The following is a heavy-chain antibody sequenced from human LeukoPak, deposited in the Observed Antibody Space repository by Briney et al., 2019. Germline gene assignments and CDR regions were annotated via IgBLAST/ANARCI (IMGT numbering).Heavy chain of an antibody. J-gene: IGHJ4*02. V-gene: IGHV3-23*01. CDR1: GFTFSTFA. D-gene: IGHD2-8*02. Sequence: GGSLRLSCAASGFTFSTFAMIWVRQPPGKGLEWVSSIFPSGGEIHYADSVRGRSTISRDNSKSTLSLQMNSLRAEDTAIYYCATYRQVLLPFESWGQGTLVTVSP. CDR2: IFPSGGEI. CDR3: ATYRQVLLPFES.